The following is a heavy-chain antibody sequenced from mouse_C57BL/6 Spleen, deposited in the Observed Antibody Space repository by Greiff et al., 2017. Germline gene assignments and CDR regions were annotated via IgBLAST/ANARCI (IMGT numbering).Heavy chain of an antibody. J-gene: IGHJ3*01. Sequence: QVQLQQPGAELVKPGASVKLSCKASGYTFTSYWMQWVKQRPGQGLEWIGEIDPSDSYTNYNQTFKGTAPLTVDTSSSTAYMPLSSLTSEDSAVYYSANAYRNYKAWFADWGQGTLVTVSA. V-gene: IGHV1-50*01. CDR3: ANAYRNYKAWFAD. CDR2: IDPSDSYT. D-gene: IGHD2-5*01. CDR1: GYTFTSYW.